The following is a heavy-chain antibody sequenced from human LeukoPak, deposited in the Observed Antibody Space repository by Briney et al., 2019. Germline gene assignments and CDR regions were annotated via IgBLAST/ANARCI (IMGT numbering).Heavy chain of an antibody. CDR2: LYSDALDGIT. J-gene: IGHJ4*02. D-gene: IGHD1-26*01. CDR3: AREIGGGHHYFEH. V-gene: IGHV3-53*01. Sequence: PGGSLRLSCAGSGFTVTSSTMSWVRQAPGKGLEWVANLYSDALDGITNYADSVKGLFTIARDNSQNTLYLQMNSLRGEDTATYYCAREIGGGHHYFEHWGQGTLVTVSS. CDR1: GFTVTSST.